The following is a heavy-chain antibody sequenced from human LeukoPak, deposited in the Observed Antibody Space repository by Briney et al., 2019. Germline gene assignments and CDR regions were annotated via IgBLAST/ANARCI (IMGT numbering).Heavy chain of an antibody. CDR2: ISYDGSNK. D-gene: IGHD2-15*01. Sequence: GRSLRLSCAASGFTFSSYAMHWVRQAPGKGLEWVAVISYDGSNKYYADSVKGRFTISRDNSENTLYLQMNSLRAEDTAVYYCARDGPRYCSGGSCYFDYWGQGTLVTVSS. CDR3: ARDGPRYCSGGSCYFDY. CDR1: GFTFSSYA. J-gene: IGHJ4*02. V-gene: IGHV3-30*04.